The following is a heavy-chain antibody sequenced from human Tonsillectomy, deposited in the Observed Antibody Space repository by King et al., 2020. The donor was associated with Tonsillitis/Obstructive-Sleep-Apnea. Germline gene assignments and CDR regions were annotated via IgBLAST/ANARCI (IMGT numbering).Heavy chain of an antibody. CDR1: GYTFTSHG. CDR3: ASVPSAHSTFDALDI. Sequence: QLVQSGAEVKKPGASVKVSCKASGYTFTSHGISWVRQAPGQGLEWMGWIITYNAYTNYAQKLQGRVTMTTDTSTSTAYMELRSLRSDDTAVYYCASVPSAHSTFDALDIGGQGTMLTVSS. J-gene: IGHJ3*02. V-gene: IGHV1-18*01. CDR2: IITYNAYT. D-gene: IGHD6-13*01.